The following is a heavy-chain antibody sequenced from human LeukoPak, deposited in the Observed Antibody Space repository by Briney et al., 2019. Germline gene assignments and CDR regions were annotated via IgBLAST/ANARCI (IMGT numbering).Heavy chain of an antibody. V-gene: IGHV3-23*01. CDR1: GFTFSNYA. CDR3: ANLNAPYWGNFDY. D-gene: IGHD3-16*01. Sequence: GGSLRLSCVVSGFTFSNYAMTWVRQAPGQGLDWVSAISDSGVTAYYADSVKGRFTISRDDSKSTLYLQMNSLRAEDTAVYYCANLNAPYWGNFDYWGQGTLVTVSS. J-gene: IGHJ4*02. CDR2: ISDSGVTA.